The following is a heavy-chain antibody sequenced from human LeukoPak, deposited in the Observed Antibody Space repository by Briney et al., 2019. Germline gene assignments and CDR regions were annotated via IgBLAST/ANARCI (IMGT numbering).Heavy chain of an antibody. J-gene: IGHJ4*02. D-gene: IGHD5-18*01. CDR1: GGSISSSSYY. Sequence: SETLSLTCTVSGGSISSSSYYWGWIRQPPGKGLEWIGSIYYSGSTYYNPSLKSRVTISVDTSKNQFSLKLSSVTAADTAVYYCATTRGYSYGSDSYFDYWGQGTLVTVSS. CDR3: ATTRGYSYGSDSYFDY. V-gene: IGHV4-39*01. CDR2: IYYSGST.